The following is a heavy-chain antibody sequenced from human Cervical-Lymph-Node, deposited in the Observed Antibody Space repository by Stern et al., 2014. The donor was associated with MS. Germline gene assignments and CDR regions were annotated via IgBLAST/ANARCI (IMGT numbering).Heavy chain of an antibody. D-gene: IGHD2-15*01. CDR3: ARSILFDP. J-gene: IGHJ5*02. CDR1: GFTFINYW. V-gene: IGHV3-74*02. CDR2: IKSDGSST. Sequence: EVQLVESGGGLVQPGGSLRLSCAASGFTFINYWMDWVRQAPGKGLVWVSRIKSDGSSTSYADSVKGRFTISRDNAKNTLYLQMNSLRAEDTAVYYCARSILFDPWGQGTLVTVSS.